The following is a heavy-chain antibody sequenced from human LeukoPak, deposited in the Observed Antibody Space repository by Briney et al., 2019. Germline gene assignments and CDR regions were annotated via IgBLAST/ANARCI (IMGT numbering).Heavy chain of an antibody. CDR2: INHSGST. CDR3: ARGGGEVGATVRVFDY. V-gene: IGHV4-34*01. J-gene: IGHJ4*02. CDR1: GGSFSGYY. Sequence: SETLSLTCAVYGGSFSGYYWSWIRQPPGKGLEWIGEINHSGSTNYNPSLKSRVTISVDTSKNQFPLKLSSVTAADTAVYYCARGGGEVGATVRVFDYWGQGTLVTVSS. D-gene: IGHD1-26*01.